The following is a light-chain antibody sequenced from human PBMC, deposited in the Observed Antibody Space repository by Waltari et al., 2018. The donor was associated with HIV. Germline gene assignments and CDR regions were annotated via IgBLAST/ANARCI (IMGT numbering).Light chain of an antibody. J-gene: IGLJ2*01. CDR1: SSDLGTYNY. Sequence: QSALTQPASVSGSPGQSITISCLGTSSDLGTYNYVYCYQHQSGKAPKLLIVDVKSRPSVVPDRFSGAKSGSAASLTISGLQPEDEADYFCSSYTSRTTLIFGGGTTVTV. V-gene: IGLV2-14*01. CDR3: SSYTSRTTLI. CDR2: DVK.